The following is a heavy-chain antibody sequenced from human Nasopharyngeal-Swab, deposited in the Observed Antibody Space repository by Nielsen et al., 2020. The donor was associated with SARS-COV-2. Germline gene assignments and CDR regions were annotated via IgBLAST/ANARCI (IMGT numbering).Heavy chain of an antibody. CDR2: ISGSGGST. Sequence: GESLKISCAASGFTFSSYDMSWVRQAPGKGMEGVSVISGSGGSTYYADSVKGRFTISRDNSKHTLYLQMNSLRAEDTAVYYCARYDDYYDSSGYAYWGQGTLVTVSS. CDR3: ARYDDYYDSSGYAY. V-gene: IGHV3-23*01. D-gene: IGHD3-22*01. J-gene: IGHJ4*02. CDR1: GFTFSSYD.